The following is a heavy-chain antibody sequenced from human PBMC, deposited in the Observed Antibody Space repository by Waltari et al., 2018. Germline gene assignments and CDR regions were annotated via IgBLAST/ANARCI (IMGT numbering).Heavy chain of an antibody. CDR2: IYHSGST. V-gene: IGHV4-39*07. D-gene: IGHD3-16*01. CDR3: ARGIYGWFDP. CDR1: GASVSSRIHY. J-gene: IGHJ5*02. Sequence: QLQLQESGPGLVKPSETLSLTCTVSGASVSSRIHYWGWIRQPPGKGLEWIGSIYHSGSTYDHPSLKSRVTISGDTSKNQFSLKLSAVTAADTAVYYCARGIYGWFDPWGQGTLVTVSS.